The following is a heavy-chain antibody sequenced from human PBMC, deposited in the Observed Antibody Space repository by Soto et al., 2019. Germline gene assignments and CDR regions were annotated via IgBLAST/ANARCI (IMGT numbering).Heavy chain of an antibody. V-gene: IGHV3-30*18. CDR3: AKDPHSSGYYYGYFQH. D-gene: IGHD3-22*01. J-gene: IGHJ1*01. CDR1: GFTFSSYG. Sequence: QVQLVESGGGVVQPGRSLRLSCAASGFTFSSYGMHWVRQAPGKGLEWVAVISYDGSNKYYADSVKGRFTISRDNSKNTLYLQMNSLRAEDTAVYYCAKDPHSSGYYYGYFQHWGQGTLDTVSS. CDR2: ISYDGSNK.